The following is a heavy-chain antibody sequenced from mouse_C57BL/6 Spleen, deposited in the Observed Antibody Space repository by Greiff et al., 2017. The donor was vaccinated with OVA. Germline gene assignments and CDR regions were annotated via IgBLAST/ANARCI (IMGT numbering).Heavy chain of an antibody. J-gene: IGHJ2*01. CDR2: INPNNGGT. CDR1: GYTFTDYY. V-gene: IGHV1-26*01. Sequence: EVQLQQSGPELVKPGASVKISCKASGYTFTDYYMNWVKQSHGKSLEWIGDINPNNGGTSYNQKFKGKATLTVDKSSSTAYMELRSLTSEDSAVYYCARDYSNLFGYWGQGTTLTVSS. CDR3: ARDYSNLFGY. D-gene: IGHD2-5*01.